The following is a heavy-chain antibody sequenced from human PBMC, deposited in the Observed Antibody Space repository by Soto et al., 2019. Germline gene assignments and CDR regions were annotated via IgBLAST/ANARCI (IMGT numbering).Heavy chain of an antibody. J-gene: IGHJ4*02. CDR3: ARAAATMTTIYYFDS. CDR1: GFTFSTYA. Sequence: QVQLVESGGGVVQPGGSLRLSCAASGFTFSTYAMYWARQAPGKGLEWVAVISYDGSNKYYADSVKGRFTISRDDSKNTVYLQMTSLRAEDTAVYYCARAAATMTTIYYFDSWGQGTLVTVSS. V-gene: IGHV3-30-3*01. CDR2: ISYDGSNK. D-gene: IGHD4-17*01.